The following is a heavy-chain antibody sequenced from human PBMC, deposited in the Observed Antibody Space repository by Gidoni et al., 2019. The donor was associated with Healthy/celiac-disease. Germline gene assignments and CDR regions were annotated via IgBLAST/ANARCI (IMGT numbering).Heavy chain of an antibody. J-gene: IGHJ3*02. CDR3: ARVAAAGIGNDAFDI. Sequence: QLQLPESCPGLVKPSETLSLICTVSGGSISSSRYYWGWIRQPPGKGLEWIGSIYYSGSTYYNPSLKSRVTISVDTSKNQFSLKLSSVTAADTAVYYCARVAAAGIGNDAFDIWGQGTMVTVSS. V-gene: IGHV4-39*07. D-gene: IGHD6-13*01. CDR2: IYYSGST. CDR1: GGSISSSRYY.